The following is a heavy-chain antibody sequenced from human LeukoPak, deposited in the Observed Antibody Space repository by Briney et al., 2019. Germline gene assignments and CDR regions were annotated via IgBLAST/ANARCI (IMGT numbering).Heavy chain of an antibody. J-gene: IGHJ4*02. Sequence: ASVKVSCKASGYTFTGYYMHWVRQAPGQGLEWMGWINPKTGGTNYAQKFQDWVTMTRDTSTNTVYMEVSRLRSDDVAVYYCAIDFYHDGSGGFDYWGQGTLVTVSS. V-gene: IGHV1-2*04. CDR1: GYTFTGYY. CDR2: INPKTGGT. D-gene: IGHD3-22*01. CDR3: AIDFYHDGSGGFDY.